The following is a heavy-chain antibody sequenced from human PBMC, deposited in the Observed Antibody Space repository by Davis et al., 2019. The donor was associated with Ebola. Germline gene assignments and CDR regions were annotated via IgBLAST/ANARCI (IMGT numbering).Heavy chain of an antibody. CDR1: SGSISSGNW. CDR3: ARGGVSPLDKIFEY. D-gene: IGHD1-1*01. Sequence: PSETLSLTCAVSSGSISSGNWWSWVRQPPGKGLEWIGEIYHSGNTNYNPSLKSRVTISVDRSKNQFSLKVSSVTAADTAVYYCARGGVSPLDKIFEYWGQGTLVTVSS. J-gene: IGHJ4*02. CDR2: IYHSGNT. V-gene: IGHV4-4*02.